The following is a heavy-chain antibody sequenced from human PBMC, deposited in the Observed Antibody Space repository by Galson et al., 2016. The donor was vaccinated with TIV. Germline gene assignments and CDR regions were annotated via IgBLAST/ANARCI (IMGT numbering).Heavy chain of an antibody. CDR2: ISMSGSSI. J-gene: IGHJ4*02. D-gene: IGHD2-15*01. CDR3: ARLGMVDSTLVIDY. CDR1: GFIFSSYE. V-gene: IGHV3-48*03. Sequence: SLRLSCAASGFIFSSYEMNWVRQAPGKGLEWVSKISMSGSSIQYADSVKGRFTIARDNAKNSLYLQMNSLRAEDTAVYYCARLGMVDSTLVIDYWGQGTLVTVSS.